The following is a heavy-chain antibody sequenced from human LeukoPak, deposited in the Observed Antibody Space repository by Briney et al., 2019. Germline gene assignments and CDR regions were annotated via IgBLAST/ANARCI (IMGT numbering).Heavy chain of an antibody. J-gene: IGHJ4*02. CDR3: AKVWSRVVGVGDY. CDR2: INLDGSRK. V-gene: IGHV3-7*03. D-gene: IGHD3-16*01. CDR1: GFTFGDYW. Sequence: GGSLTLSCATSGFTFGDYWMSWARQAPGKGLEWVGNINLDGSRKYYDDSVKGRFTISRDNAENSVYLHMNSLRAEDTAVYYCAKVWSRVVGVGDYWGQGTLVTVSS.